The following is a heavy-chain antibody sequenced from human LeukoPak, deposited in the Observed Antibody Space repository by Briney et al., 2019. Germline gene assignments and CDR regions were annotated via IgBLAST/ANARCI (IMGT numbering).Heavy chain of an antibody. J-gene: IGHJ4*02. V-gene: IGHV4-4*07. CDR1: GGSISSYY. CDR2: IDTSGNT. CDR3: ARRDDSSGYHKVFDY. D-gene: IGHD3-22*01. Sequence: PSETLSLTCTVSGGSISSYYWSWIRQPAGKGLEWIGRIDTSGNTYYNPSLKSRVTISIDTSNNQFYLKLSSLTAADTAVYYCARRDDSSGYHKVFDYWGQGTLVTVSS.